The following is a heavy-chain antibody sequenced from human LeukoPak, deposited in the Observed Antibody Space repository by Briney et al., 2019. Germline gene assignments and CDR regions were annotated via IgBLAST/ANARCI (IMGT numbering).Heavy chain of an antibody. Sequence: SQTLSLTCTVSGGFISSANHFWSWVRQSPGEGLEWIGYIHYDGRAHYNPSLKSRVSMSLDMSKNQFSLSLSSVTAADTAIYYCAREVITPGDSDGFDLWGQGTMVSVSS. D-gene: IGHD2-2*01. V-gene: IGHV4-30-4*08. J-gene: IGHJ3*01. CDR3: AREVITPGDSDGFDL. CDR2: IHYDGRA. CDR1: GGFISSANHF.